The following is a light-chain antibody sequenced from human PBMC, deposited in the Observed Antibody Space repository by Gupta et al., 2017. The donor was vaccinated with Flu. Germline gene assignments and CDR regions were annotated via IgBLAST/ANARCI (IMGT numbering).Light chain of an antibody. CDR1: QSISSW. J-gene: IGKJ1*01. Sequence: VGDRVTITCRASQSISSWLAWYQQKPGKAPNLLIYKASRLESGVPSRFSGSGSGTEFTLTISSLQPDDFATYYCQQYYSYRTFGQGTKVEIK. V-gene: IGKV1-5*03. CDR2: KAS. CDR3: QQYYSYRT.